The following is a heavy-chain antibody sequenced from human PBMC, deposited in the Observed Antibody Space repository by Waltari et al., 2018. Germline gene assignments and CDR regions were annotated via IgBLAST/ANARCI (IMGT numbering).Heavy chain of an antibody. J-gene: IGHJ6*02. V-gene: IGHV4-61*02. D-gene: IGHD5-18*01. CDR3: AVSPDTATSRAAFHF. CDR2: IYRSGLP. CDR1: GGSISNLNFY. Sequence: QVQLQESGPGLAKASQTLSLTCDVSGGSISNLNFYWSWIRQPAGQGLEWIGRIYRSGLPDYNPSLRGRATMFLDMSKNQFSLTVDSLIAADTAVYYCAVSPDTATSRAAFHFWGPGTTVSVSS.